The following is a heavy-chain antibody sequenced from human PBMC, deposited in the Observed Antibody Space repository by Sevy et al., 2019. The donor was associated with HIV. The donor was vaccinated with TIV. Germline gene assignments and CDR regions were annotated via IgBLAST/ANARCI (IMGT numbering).Heavy chain of an antibody. Sequence: GGSLRLSCAASGFTFSSYAMSWVRQAPGKGLEWVSAISGSGGNTYYADSVKGRFTISRDNSKNTLYLQMNSLRAEYTAVYYCARNYDFWSGLYYYYGMDVWGQGTTVTVSS. D-gene: IGHD3-3*01. CDR3: ARNYDFWSGLYYYYGMDV. J-gene: IGHJ6*02. CDR2: ISGSGGNT. V-gene: IGHV3-23*01. CDR1: GFTFSSYA.